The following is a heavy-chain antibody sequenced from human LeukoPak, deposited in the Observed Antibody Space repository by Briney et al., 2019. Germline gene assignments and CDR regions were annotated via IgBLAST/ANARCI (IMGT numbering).Heavy chain of an antibody. CDR3: ARFLRFWSGYSRRYYFDY. CDR2: INHSGST. Sequence: KPSQTLSLTCAVYGGSFSGYYWSWIRQPPGKGLEWIGEINHSGSTNYNPSLKSRVTISVDTSKNQFSLKLSSVTAADTAVYYCARFLRFWSGYSRRYYFDYWGQGTLVTVSS. J-gene: IGHJ4*02. V-gene: IGHV4-34*01. D-gene: IGHD3-3*01. CDR1: GGSFSGYY.